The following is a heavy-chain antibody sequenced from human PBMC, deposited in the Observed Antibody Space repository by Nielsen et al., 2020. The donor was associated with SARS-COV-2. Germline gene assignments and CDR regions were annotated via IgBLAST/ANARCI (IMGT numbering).Heavy chain of an antibody. CDR3: ARGGVLLWFGELERHNWFDP. V-gene: IGHV4-31*03. J-gene: IGHJ5*02. CDR1: GGSISSGGYY. Sequence: SETLSLTCTVSGGSISSGGYYWSWIRQHPGKGLEWIGYIYYSGSTYYNPSLKSRVTISVDTSKNQFSLKLSSVTAADTAVYYCARGGVLLWFGELERHNWFDPWGQGTLVTVSS. CDR2: IYYSGST. D-gene: IGHD3-10*01.